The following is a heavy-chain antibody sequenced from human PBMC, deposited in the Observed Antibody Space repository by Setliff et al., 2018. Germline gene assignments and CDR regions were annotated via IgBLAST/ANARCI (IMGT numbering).Heavy chain of an antibody. CDR3: AIDSVVRGFINGDSFDY. J-gene: IGHJ4*02. V-gene: IGHV1-69*13. Sequence: SVKVSCKASGGTFSSYAINWVRQAPGQGLEWMGGIIPMFGTTNYAQKFQGRVTITADESTTTAYMELSSLRPEDTAVYYCAIDSVVRGFINGDSFDYWGQGTLVTVSS. CDR1: GGTFSSYA. CDR2: IIPMFGTT. D-gene: IGHD3-10*01.